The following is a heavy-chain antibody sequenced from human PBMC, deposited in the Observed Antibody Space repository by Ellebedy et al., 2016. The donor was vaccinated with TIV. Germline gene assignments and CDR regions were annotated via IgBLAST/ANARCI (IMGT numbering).Heavy chain of an antibody. CDR2: IFSSGSPI. CDR3: ARGFSSAWYWDN. D-gene: IGHD6-13*01. CDR1: GFTFSDYY. V-gene: IGHV3-11*01. J-gene: IGHJ4*02. Sequence: GGSLRLXXAASGFTFSDYYMSRIRQAPGKGLEWVSYIFSSGSPIYYADSVKGRFIISRDNAKNSLYLQMNSLRAEDTAIYYCARGFSSAWYWDNWGQGTLVTVSS.